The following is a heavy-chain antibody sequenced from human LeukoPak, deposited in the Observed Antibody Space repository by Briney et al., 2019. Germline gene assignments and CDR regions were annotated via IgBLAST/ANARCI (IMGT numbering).Heavy chain of an antibody. CDR2: IYEAGNT. CDR3: AREMSGSNDAFDI. D-gene: IGHD3-10*01. V-gene: IGHV3-13*01. Sequence: PGGSLRLSCAASGFTLSTYDMHWVRQVTGEALEWVSMIYEAGNTYYTGSVKGRFTISRENAKNSLYLQMHGLTAGDTAVYCCAREMSGSNDAFDIWGPGTMVTVSS. CDR1: GFTLSTYD. J-gene: IGHJ3*02.